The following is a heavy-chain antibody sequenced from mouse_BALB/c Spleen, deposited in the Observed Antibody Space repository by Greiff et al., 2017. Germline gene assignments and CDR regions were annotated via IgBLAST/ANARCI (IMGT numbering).Heavy chain of an antibody. D-gene: IGHD2-4*01. Sequence: EVQGVQSGGGLVKPGGSLKLSCAASGFAFSSYDMSWVRQTPEKRLEWVAYISSGGGSTYYPDTVKGRFTISRDNAKNTLYLQMSSLKSEDTAMYYCARHDYDYDGLAYWGPGTLVTAPA. CDR3: ARHDYDYDGLAY. J-gene: IGHJ3*01. CDR1: GFAFSSYD. CDR2: ISSGGGST. V-gene: IGHV5-12-1*01.